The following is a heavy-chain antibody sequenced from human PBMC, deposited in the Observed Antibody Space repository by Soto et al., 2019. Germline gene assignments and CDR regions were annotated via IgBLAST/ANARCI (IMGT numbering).Heavy chain of an antibody. J-gene: IGHJ6*02. CDR3: AKAIYGEERPYGMDV. Sequence: EVQLLESGGGLVQPGGSLRLSCAASGFTFSSYAMSWVRQAPGKGLEWVSAISGSGGSTYYADSVKGRFTISRDNSKNTLYRQMNSLRAEDTAVYYCAKAIYGEERPYGMDVWGQGTTVTVSS. CDR2: ISGSGGST. CDR1: GFTFSSYA. V-gene: IGHV3-23*01. D-gene: IGHD4-17*01.